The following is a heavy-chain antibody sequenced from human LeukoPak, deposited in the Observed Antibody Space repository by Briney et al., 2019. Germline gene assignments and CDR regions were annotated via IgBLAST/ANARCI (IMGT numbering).Heavy chain of an antibody. D-gene: IGHD2-21*02. CDR1: GFTFSSYA. V-gene: IGHV3-23*01. Sequence: GGSLRLSCAASGFTFSSYAMSWVRQAPGKGLEWVSTISGSGSSTYYADSVKGRFTISRDNSKTTLYLQMNSLRAEDTAVYYCAKSVGGVTALAYCGGACYYFDYWGQGTLVTVSS. CDR3: AKSVGGVTALAYCGGACYYFDY. J-gene: IGHJ4*02. CDR2: ISGSGSST.